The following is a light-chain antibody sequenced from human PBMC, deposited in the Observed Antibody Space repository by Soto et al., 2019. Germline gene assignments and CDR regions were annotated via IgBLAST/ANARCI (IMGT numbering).Light chain of an antibody. CDR1: QSLNND. J-gene: IGKJ1*01. Sequence: DLQRTQTPSTLSASVEDRVTITCRASQSLNNDLAWYQQKPGKAPNLLIYDASTLERGVPSRFSGSGSGTEFTLTISSLQPDDFATYYCQQTYGTFWTFGQGTKVDIK. CDR3: QQTYGTFWT. V-gene: IGKV1-5*01. CDR2: DAS.